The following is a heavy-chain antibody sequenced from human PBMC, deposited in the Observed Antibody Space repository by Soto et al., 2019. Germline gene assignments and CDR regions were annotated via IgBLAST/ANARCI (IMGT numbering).Heavy chain of an antibody. Sequence: EVQLLESGGGLVQPGGSLRLSCAASGFTFISYAMNWVRQAPGKGLQWVSAFSGGGDATFYADSVKGRFTISRDNSRNTVTLQMNSLGADDTAVYYCARKVPGSTTRPDYWYFDLWGRGTLVTVSS. CDR3: ARKVPGSTTRPDYWYFDL. J-gene: IGHJ2*01. CDR1: GFTFISYA. D-gene: IGHD3-10*01. V-gene: IGHV3-23*01. CDR2: FSGGGDAT.